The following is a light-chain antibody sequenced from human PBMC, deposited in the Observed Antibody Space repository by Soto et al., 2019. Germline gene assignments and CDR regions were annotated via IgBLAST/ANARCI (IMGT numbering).Light chain of an antibody. CDR3: QQYGSAPFT. V-gene: IGKV3-20*01. CDR2: GAS. CDR1: QSVTSSL. Sequence: NVLTQSPGTLSLSPGERATLSCRASQSVTSSLLAWYQQKPGQAPRLLIYGASSRATGIPDRFSGSGSGTDFTLTISRLEPEDFVVYFCQQYGSAPFTFGPGTKVDIK. J-gene: IGKJ3*01.